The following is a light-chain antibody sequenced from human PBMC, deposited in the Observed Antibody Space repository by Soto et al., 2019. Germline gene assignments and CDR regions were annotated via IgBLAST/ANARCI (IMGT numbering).Light chain of an antibody. V-gene: IGKV3-11*01. J-gene: IGKJ4*01. CDR1: QSVVTNS. Sequence: ETVLTQSPATLSLSPGERATLSCSASQSVVTNSLAWYQQKPGQAPRLIIYGASNRATGIPDRFSGRGSGTDFTLTISSLEPEDFAVYYCQQRSNWPPLTFGGGTKVDIK. CDR2: GAS. CDR3: QQRSNWPPLT.